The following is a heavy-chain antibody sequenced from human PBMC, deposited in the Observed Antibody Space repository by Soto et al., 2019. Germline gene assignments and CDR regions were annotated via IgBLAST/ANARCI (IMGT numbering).Heavy chain of an antibody. V-gene: IGHV1-18*01. J-gene: IGHJ4*02. CDR3: ARDGAGGSGWLTFDY. D-gene: IGHD6-19*01. CDR1: GYTFTSYG. Sequence: ASVKVSCKASGYTFTSYGISWVRQAPGQGLEWMGWISAYNGNTNHAQKLQGRVTMTTDTSTSTAYMELRSLRSDDTAVYYCARDGAGGSGWLTFDYWGQGTLVTVSS. CDR2: ISAYNGNT.